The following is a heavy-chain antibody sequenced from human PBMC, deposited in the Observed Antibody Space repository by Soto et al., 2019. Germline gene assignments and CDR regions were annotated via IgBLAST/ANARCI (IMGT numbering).Heavy chain of an antibody. CDR1: GFIFSTYG. CDR2: ISYDGSNE. Sequence: GGSLRLSCAASGFIFSTYGMHWVRQVPGKGLEWVAHISYDGSNEHYADSVKGRFTVSRDNAKNTLSLQMTSLRSEDTAVYYCTKEYIVGTTWGYFESWGQGTLVTVSS. CDR3: TKEYIVGTTWGYFES. D-gene: IGHD1-26*01. V-gene: IGHV3-30*18. J-gene: IGHJ4*02.